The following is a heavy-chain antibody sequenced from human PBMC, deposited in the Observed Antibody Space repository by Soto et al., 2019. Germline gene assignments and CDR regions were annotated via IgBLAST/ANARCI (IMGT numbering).Heavy chain of an antibody. CDR3: ARAPDDYGHWYFDL. Sequence: QLQLQESGSGLVKTSETLSLTCAVSGGSISSSGYSWSWIRQPPREGLEWIGHIYHSGNTYYNPSLESRVIISGDRSKNQFYLNLSSVTAADTAVYYCARAPDDYGHWYFDLWGRGTLVTVSS. J-gene: IGHJ2*01. CDR1: GGSISSSGYS. CDR2: IYHSGNT. V-gene: IGHV4-30-2*01. D-gene: IGHD4-17*01.